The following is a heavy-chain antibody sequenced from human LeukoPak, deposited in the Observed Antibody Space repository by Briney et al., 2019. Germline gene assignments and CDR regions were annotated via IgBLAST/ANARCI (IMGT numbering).Heavy chain of an antibody. CDR3: ARGYSSSWYNWFDP. CDR2: ISYDGINK. V-gene: IGHV3-30*01. D-gene: IGHD6-13*01. Sequence: GGSLRLSCADSGLTFSNYAMHWVRQAPGKGLEWVTVISYDGINKYYADSVKGRFTISRDNSKNTLYLQMNSLRAEDTAVYYCARGYSSSWYNWFDPWGQGTLVTVSS. CDR1: GLTFSNYA. J-gene: IGHJ5*02.